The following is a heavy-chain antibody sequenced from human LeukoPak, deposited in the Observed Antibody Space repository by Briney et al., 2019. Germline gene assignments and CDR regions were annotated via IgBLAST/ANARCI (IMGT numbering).Heavy chain of an antibody. CDR2: LSSDGINT. D-gene: IGHD3-10*01. V-gene: IGHV3-74*01. CDR1: GFSVSDYW. CDR3: AKVFWFGAQRPDY. Sequence: PGGSLRLSCVASGFSVSDYWMYWVRQDPGKGLVCVSRLSSDGINTRYADSVKGRFTISRDNSKSALYLQMNSLRAEDTAVYYCAKVFWFGAQRPDYWGQGTLVTVSS. J-gene: IGHJ4*02.